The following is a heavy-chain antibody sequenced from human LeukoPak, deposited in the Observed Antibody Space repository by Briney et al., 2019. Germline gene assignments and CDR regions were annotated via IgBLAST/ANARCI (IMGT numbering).Heavy chain of an antibody. Sequence: SETLFLTCTVSGGSISSYYWSWLRQPPGKGLEWIGYIYYSGSTNYNPSLKSRVTISVDTSKNQFSLKLSSVTAADTAVYYCARDRSNGSFDYWGQGTLVTVSS. CDR3: ARDRSNGSFDY. J-gene: IGHJ4*02. CDR2: IYYSGST. CDR1: GGSISSYY. V-gene: IGHV4-59*01. D-gene: IGHD6-13*01.